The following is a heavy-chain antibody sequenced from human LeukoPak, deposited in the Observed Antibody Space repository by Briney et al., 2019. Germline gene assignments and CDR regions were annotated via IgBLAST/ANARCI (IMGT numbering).Heavy chain of an antibody. V-gene: IGHV4-61*02. CDR2: IYTSGST. CDR1: GGSISSGSYY. CDR3: ARGPVFFRD. Sequence: PSETLSLTCTVSGGSISSGSYYWSWIRQPAGKGLEWIGRIYTSGSTNYNPSLKSRVTISVDTSKNQFSLKLSSVTAADTAVYYCARGPVFFRDSGQGALVTVSS. J-gene: IGHJ4*02. D-gene: IGHD2/OR15-2a*01.